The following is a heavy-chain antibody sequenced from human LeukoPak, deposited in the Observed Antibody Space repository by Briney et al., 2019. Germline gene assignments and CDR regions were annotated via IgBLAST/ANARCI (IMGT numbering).Heavy chain of an antibody. CDR2: ISGSGGSI. D-gene: IGHD3-22*01. CDR1: GFTFRSNA. CDR3: AREGDYYDSSGYYYPYFDY. Sequence: PGGSLRLSCAASGFTFRSNAMSWVRQAPGKGLEWVSGISGSGGSIYYADSVKGRFTISRDNSKNTLYLQMNSLRAEDTAVYYCAREGDYYDSSGYYYPYFDYWGQGTLVTVSS. V-gene: IGHV3-23*01. J-gene: IGHJ4*02.